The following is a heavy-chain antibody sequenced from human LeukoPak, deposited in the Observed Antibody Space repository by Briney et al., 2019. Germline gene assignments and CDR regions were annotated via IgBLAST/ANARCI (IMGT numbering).Heavy chain of an antibody. CDR1: GDSVSRSSYY. CDR2: IYYIGST. V-gene: IGHV4-61*01. D-gene: IGHD3-22*01. Sequence: KPSETLSLTCTVSGDSVSRSSYYWTWIRQPPGKGLEWSGYIYYIGSTNYNPSLESRLTMSVDTSKNQFSLRLSSVIAADTAVYYCVRYYDSTGSFDYWGQGTLVTVSS. J-gene: IGHJ4*02. CDR3: VRYYDSTGSFDY.